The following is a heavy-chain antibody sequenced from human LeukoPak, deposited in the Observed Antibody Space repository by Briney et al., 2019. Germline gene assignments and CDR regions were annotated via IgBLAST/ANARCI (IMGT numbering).Heavy chain of an antibody. CDR2: IKQDGSEK. Sequence: GGSLRLSCAASGFTFSSYWMSWVRQAPGKGLEWVANIKQDGSEKYYVDSVKGRFTISRDNAKNSLYLQMNSLRAEDTAVYYCARGSNWDRDAFDIWGQGTMVTVSS. J-gene: IGHJ3*02. D-gene: IGHD7-27*01. CDR1: GFTFSSYW. CDR3: ARGSNWDRDAFDI. V-gene: IGHV3-7*01.